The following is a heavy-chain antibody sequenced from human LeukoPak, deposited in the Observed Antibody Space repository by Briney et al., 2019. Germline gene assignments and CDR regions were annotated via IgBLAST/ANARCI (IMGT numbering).Heavy chain of an antibody. V-gene: IGHV3-64*04. CDR1: GFTFSSFA. J-gene: IGHJ4*02. Sequence: GGSLRPPCSAPGFTFSSFAMYWVRQAPGKGLEVVSAIRSNGGSTYYANSVKGRFTISRDNSKNTLYLQMNSLRAEDTAVYYCANSQWLKFGPTFDYWGQGTLVTVSS. CDR3: ANSQWLKFGPTFDY. D-gene: IGHD3-22*01. CDR2: IRSNGGST.